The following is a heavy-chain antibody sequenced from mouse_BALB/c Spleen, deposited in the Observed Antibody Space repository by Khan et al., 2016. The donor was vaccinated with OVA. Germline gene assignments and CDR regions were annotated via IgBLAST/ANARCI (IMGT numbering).Heavy chain of an antibody. V-gene: IGHV1-4*01. CDR1: GYTFTSNT. CDR2: INPRSGYT. J-gene: IGHJ4*01. Sequence: QVQLQQPGAELARPGASVKMSCEASGYTFTSNTMHRVKQRPGQGLEWIGYINPRSGYTNYNQKFKDKATLTADKSSSTAYMQLSSLTSEDSAVYYCARRTTGYAMDYWGQGTSVIVSS. CDR3: ARRTTGYAMDY. D-gene: IGHD2-14*01.